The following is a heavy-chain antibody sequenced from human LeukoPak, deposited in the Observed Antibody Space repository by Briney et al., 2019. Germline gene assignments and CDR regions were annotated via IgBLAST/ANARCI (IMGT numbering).Heavy chain of an antibody. V-gene: IGHV3-9*01. J-gene: IGHJ4*02. CDR3: ARDNPSDY. CDR1: GFTFDDYA. Sequence: GGSLRLSCAASGFTFDDYAMHWVRQAPGKGLEWVSGISWNSGSIGYADSVKGRFTISRDNAKNSLYLQMNSLRAEDTAVYYCARDNPSDYWGQGTLVTVSS. CDR2: ISWNSGSI.